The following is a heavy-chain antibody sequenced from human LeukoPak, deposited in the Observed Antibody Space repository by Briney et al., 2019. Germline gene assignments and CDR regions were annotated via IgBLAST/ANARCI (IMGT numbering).Heavy chain of an antibody. CDR1: GGSISSGGYY. J-gene: IGHJ3*02. Sequence: SETLSLTCAVSGGSISSGGYYWSWIRQHPGKDLEWIGYIYYSGSTCYNPSLKSRVTISVDTSKNQFSLKLSSVTAADTAVYYCARYDYGDYFDAFDIWGQGTMVTVSS. V-gene: IGHV4-31*11. CDR2: IYYSGST. D-gene: IGHD4-17*01. CDR3: ARYDYGDYFDAFDI.